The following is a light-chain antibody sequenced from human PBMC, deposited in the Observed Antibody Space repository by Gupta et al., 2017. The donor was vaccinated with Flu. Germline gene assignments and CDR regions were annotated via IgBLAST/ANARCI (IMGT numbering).Light chain of an antibody. CDR2: DAS. V-gene: IGKV1-39*01. CDR1: QYISTY. Sequence: IQVTQSPSSLSAAVGDRVTITCRASQYISTYLNWYQHKPGKAPNVLIYDASSLPSEVPSRFTGSGSGTEFTLTINSLKPEDSATYYCQQTFKSPQAFGQGTKLEI. CDR3: QQTFKSPQA. J-gene: IGKJ2*01.